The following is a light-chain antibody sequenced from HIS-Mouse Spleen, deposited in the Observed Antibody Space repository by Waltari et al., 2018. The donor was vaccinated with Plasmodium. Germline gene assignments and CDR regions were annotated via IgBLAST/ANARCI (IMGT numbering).Light chain of an antibody. CDR3: QQSYSTWT. CDR2: AAS. Sequence: DIQMTQSPSSLSASVGDRVTITCRASQSISNYLNWDQQKPGKAPKFLIYAASTLQSGVPSMCSGSGSGTDFTLTISSLQPEDFATYYCQQSYSTWTFGQGTKVEIK. V-gene: IGKV1-39*01. J-gene: IGKJ1*01. CDR1: QSISNY.